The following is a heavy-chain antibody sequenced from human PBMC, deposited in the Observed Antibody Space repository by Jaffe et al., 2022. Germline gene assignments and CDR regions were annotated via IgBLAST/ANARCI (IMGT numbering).Heavy chain of an antibody. V-gene: IGHV5-51*03. CDR3: ARGGYCSSTSCYGGPWGDYYYYMDV. D-gene: IGHD2-2*01. CDR1: GYSFTSYW. J-gene: IGHJ6*03. CDR2: IYPGDSDT. Sequence: EVQLVQSGAEVKKPGESLKISCKGSGYSFTSYWIGWVRQMPGKGLEWMGIIYPGDSDTRYSPSFQGQVTISADKSISTAYLQWSSLKASDTAMYYCARGGYCSSTSCYGGPWGDYYYYMDVWGKGTTVTVSS.